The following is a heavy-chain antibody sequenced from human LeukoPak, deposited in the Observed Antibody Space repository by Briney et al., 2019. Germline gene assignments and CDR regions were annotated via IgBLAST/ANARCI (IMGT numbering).Heavy chain of an antibody. Sequence: GGSLRLSCAASGFTFSSYAMTWVRQAPGKGLEWVSTIINSGSTTYYADSVKGRFTISRDNSKNTLDLQMNSLRAEDTAAYYCAKDIHGDYGGLDYWGQGTLVTVSS. CDR3: AKDIHGDYGGLDY. D-gene: IGHD4-17*01. CDR2: IINSGSTT. CDR1: GFTFSSYA. V-gene: IGHV3-23*01. J-gene: IGHJ4*02.